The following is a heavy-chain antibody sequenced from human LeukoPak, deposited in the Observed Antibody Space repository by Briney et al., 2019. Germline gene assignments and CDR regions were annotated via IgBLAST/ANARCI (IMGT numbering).Heavy chain of an antibody. CDR3: ARDGSTTVTTDYYYYYMDV. CDR1: GYTFTSYY. V-gene: IGHV1-46*01. J-gene: IGHJ6*03. CDR2: INPSGGST. Sequence: ASVKVSCKASGYTFTSYYMHWVRQAPGQGLEWMGIINPSGGSTSYAQKFQGRVTMTRDTSTSTAYMELSSLRSEDTAVYYCARDGSTTVTTDYYYYYMDVWGKGTTVTISS. D-gene: IGHD4-17*01.